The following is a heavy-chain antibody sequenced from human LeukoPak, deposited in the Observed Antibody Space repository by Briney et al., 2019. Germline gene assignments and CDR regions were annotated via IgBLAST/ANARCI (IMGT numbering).Heavy chain of an antibody. CDR3: ARQDWLGDRYYFDS. D-gene: IGHD3-9*01. V-gene: IGHV3-30*02. CDR2: IRYDGSNK. Sequence: GGSLRLSCAASGFTFSSYGMHWVRQAPGKGLEWVAFIRYDGSNKYYADSVKGRFTISRDNARNSLYLQMNSLRAEDTAVYYCARQDWLGDRYYFDSWGQGTLVTVSS. J-gene: IGHJ4*02. CDR1: GFTFSSYG.